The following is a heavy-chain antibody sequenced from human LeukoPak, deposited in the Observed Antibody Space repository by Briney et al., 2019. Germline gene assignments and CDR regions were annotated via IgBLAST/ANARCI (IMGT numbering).Heavy chain of an antibody. D-gene: IGHD2-8*01. Sequence: SETLSLTCTVSSHSISRSPYYWGWIRQPPGKGLEWIATIFYSGSTYYNPSLNSRVTISVDTSKNQFSLKLSSVTAADTAVYYCARNGRGSPHDYYYYFMDVWGKGTTVTVSS. V-gene: IGHV4-39*01. J-gene: IGHJ6*03. CDR3: ARNGRGSPHDYYYYFMDV. CDR2: IFYSGST. CDR1: SHSISRSPYY.